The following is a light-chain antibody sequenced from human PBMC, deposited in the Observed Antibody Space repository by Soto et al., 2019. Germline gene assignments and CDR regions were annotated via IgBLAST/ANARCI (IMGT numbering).Light chain of an antibody. Sequence: DIQMTQSPSSVSASVGDRVTITCRASQGISSWLAWYQQKPGYAPKLLIYAASSLQSGVPSRFSGVVSGTDFTLTINRLPAEDFVTYYCQQANSFPPFTFGPGTKVDI. V-gene: IGKV1D-12*01. CDR3: QQANSFPPFT. CDR2: AAS. J-gene: IGKJ3*01. CDR1: QGISSW.